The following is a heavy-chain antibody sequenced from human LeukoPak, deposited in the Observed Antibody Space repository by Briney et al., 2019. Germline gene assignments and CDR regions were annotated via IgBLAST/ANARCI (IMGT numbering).Heavy chain of an antibody. CDR3: ARSYYDILTGYHPFDY. CDR2: IIPIFGTA. D-gene: IGHD3-9*01. V-gene: IGHV1-69*06. J-gene: IGHJ4*02. Sequence: SVKVPCKASGGTFSSYAISWVRQAPGQGLGWMGGIIPIFGTANYAQKFQGRVTITADKSTSTAYMELSSLRSEDTAVYYCARSYYDILTGYHPFDYWGQGTLVTVSS. CDR1: GGTFSSYA.